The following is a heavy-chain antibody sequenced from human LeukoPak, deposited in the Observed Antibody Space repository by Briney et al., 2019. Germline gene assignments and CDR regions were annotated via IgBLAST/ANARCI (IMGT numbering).Heavy chain of an antibody. V-gene: IGHV4-39*07. CDR3: ARDRMRD. J-gene: IGHJ4*02. Sequence: PSETLPLTCIVSGGSISSSSYYWGWIRQPPGKGLEWIGSIYYSGSTYYNPSLKSRVTISVDTSKNQFSLKLSSVTAADTAVYYCARDRMRDWGQGTLVTVSS. D-gene: IGHD2/OR15-2a*01. CDR1: GGSISSSSYY. CDR2: IYYSGST.